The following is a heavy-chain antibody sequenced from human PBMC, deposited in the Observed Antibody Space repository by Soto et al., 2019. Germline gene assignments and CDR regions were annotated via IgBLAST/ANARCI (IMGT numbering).Heavy chain of an antibody. CDR2: IIPIFGTA. CDR3: ARGGIDARTHDY. V-gene: IGHV1-69*13. J-gene: IGHJ4*02. D-gene: IGHD6-6*01. Sequence: TSVKVSCKASGGTFSSYAISWVRQAPGQGLEWMGGIIPIFGTANYAQKFQGRVTITADESTSTAYMELSSLRSEDTAVYYCARGGIDARTHDYWGQGTLVTVYS. CDR1: GGTFSSYA.